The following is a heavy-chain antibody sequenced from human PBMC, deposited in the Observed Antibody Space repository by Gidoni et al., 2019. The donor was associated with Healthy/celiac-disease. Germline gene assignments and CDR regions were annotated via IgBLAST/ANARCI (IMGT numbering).Heavy chain of an antibody. Sequence: QVQLQESGPGLVTPSQTLSLTCTVSGGSISSGGYYWSWIRQHPGKGLEWIGYIYYSGSTYYNPSLKSRVTISVDTSKNQFSLKLSSVTAADTAVYYCARDQSGYCSSTSCYTFAFDIWGQGTMVTVSS. CDR3: ARDQSGYCSSTSCYTFAFDI. CDR2: IYYSGST. J-gene: IGHJ3*02. V-gene: IGHV4-31*03. CDR1: GGSISSGGYY. D-gene: IGHD2-2*02.